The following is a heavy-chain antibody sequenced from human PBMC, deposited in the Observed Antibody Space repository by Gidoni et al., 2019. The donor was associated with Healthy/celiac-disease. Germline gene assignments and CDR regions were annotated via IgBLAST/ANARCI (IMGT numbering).Heavy chain of an antibody. V-gene: IGHV1-3*01. D-gene: IGHD2-2*01. J-gene: IGHJ6*02. CDR2: TNAGNGKT. CDR3: ATAVPDIVVVPAEGGHYYYYGMDV. Sequence: QVQLVQSGAEVKKPGASVKVSCKASGYTFTSYAMPWGRHAPGQRLEWMGWTNAGNGKTKYSQKFQGRVTITRDTSASTAYMELSSLRSEDTAVYYCATAVPDIVVVPAEGGHYYYYGMDVWGQGTTVTVSS. CDR1: GYTFTSYA.